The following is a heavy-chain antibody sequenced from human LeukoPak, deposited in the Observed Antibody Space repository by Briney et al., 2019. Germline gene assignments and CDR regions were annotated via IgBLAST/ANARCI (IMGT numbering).Heavy chain of an antibody. CDR1: GFTFSSYA. CDR2: ISGSGGST. V-gene: IGHV3-23*01. J-gene: IGHJ4*02. CDR3: ASGGSGSALYY. D-gene: IGHD3-10*01. Sequence: PGGSLRLSCAASGFTFSSYAMSWVHQAPGKGLEWVSGISGSGGSTFYADSVKGRFTISRDNSKNTLYLQMNSLRAEDTAVYYCASGGSGSALYYWGQGTLVTVSS.